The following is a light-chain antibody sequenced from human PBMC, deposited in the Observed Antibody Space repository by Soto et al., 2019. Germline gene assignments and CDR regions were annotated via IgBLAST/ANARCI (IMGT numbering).Light chain of an antibody. J-gene: IGKJ4*01. CDR1: ESVSSSY. V-gene: IGKV3-20*01. CDR2: DAS. CDR3: QQYGSSPLT. Sequence: DIVLTQSPGTLSLSPGERATLSCRASESVSSSYLAWYQQKPGQAPRLLIYDASSRATGIPDRFSGSGSGTDFTLTISRLESEDCAVFYCQQYGSSPLTFGGGTKVDIK.